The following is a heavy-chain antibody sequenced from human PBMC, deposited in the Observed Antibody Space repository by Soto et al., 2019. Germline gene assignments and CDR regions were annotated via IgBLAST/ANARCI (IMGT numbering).Heavy chain of an antibody. CDR1: GYSFTSYW. CDR3: ARSDFWSGYFGAFDI. J-gene: IGHJ3*02. Sequence: GESLKISCKGSGYSFTSYWIGWVRQMPGKGLEWMGIIYPGDSDTRYSPSFQGRVTISADKSISTAYLQWSSLKASDTAMYYCARSDFWSGYFGAFDIWGQGTMVTVSS. D-gene: IGHD3-3*01. V-gene: IGHV5-51*01. CDR2: IYPGDSDT.